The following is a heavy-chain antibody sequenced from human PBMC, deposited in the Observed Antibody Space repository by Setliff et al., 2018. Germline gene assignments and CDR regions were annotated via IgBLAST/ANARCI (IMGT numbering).Heavy chain of an antibody. CDR2: IRSKASGGTT. V-gene: IGHV3-49*04. J-gene: IGHJ4*02. CDR1: GFTFGDYA. CDR3: TRASSIAVAGSSI. D-gene: IGHD6-19*01. Sequence: GGSLRLSCTASGFTFGDYAMSWVRQAPGKGLEWVGFIRSKASGGTTEYAASVKGRFTISRDDSKSIAYLQMNSLKTEDTAVYYCTRASSIAVAGSSIWGQGTRVTVSS.